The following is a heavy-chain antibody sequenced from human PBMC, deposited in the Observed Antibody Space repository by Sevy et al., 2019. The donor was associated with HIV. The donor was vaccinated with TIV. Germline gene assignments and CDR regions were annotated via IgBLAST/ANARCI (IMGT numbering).Heavy chain of an antibody. CDR2: INPSGGST. D-gene: IGHD4-17*01. J-gene: IGHJ4*02. CDR1: GYTFTSYY. V-gene: IGHV1-46*01. Sequence: ASVKVSCKASGYTFTSYYMQWVRQAPGQGLEWMGIINPSGGSTSYAQKFQGRVTMTRDTSTSTVYMELSSLRSEDTAVYYCARDRRFYGGNSEFYYFDYWGQGTLVTVSS. CDR3: ARDRRFYGGNSEFYYFDY.